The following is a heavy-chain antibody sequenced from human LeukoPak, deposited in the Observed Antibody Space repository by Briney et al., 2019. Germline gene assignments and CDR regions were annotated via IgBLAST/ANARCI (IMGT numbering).Heavy chain of an antibody. Sequence: ASVKVSCKASGYTFTGYYTHWVRQAPGQGLEWMGWINPNSGGTNYAQKFQGRVTMTRDTSISTAYMELSRLRSDDTAVYYCASTPGIAVAVYDYWGQGTLVTVSS. CDR2: INPNSGGT. J-gene: IGHJ4*02. D-gene: IGHD6-19*01. V-gene: IGHV1-2*02. CDR1: GYTFTGYY. CDR3: ASTPGIAVAVYDY.